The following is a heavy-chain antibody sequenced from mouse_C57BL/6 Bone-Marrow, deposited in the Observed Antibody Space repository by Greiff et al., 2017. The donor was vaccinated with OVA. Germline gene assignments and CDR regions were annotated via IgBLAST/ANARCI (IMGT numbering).Heavy chain of an antibody. CDR3: ARRYKDEYFDV. J-gene: IGHJ1*03. Sequence: EVQLQQSGPELVKPGASVKISCKASGYTFTDYYMNWVKQSHGKSLEWIGDINPNNGGTSYNQKFKGKATLTVDKSSSTAYMELRSLTSEDSAVYYCARRYKDEYFDVWGTGTTVTVSS. V-gene: IGHV1-26*01. CDR1: GYTFTDYY. D-gene: IGHD1-3*01. CDR2: INPNNGGT.